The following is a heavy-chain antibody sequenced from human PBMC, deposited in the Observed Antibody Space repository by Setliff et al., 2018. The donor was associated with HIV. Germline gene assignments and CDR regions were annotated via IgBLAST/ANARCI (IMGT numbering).Heavy chain of an antibody. CDR3: ARGLSFYDPGGFDY. Sequence: ASVKVSCKASGYIFTNYGITWVRQAPGQGLEWMGWISTYNGDTNYAQKLQGRVTMTTETSTSTAYMELRSLISDDTAVYYCARGLSFYDPGGFDYWGQGTLVTVSS. D-gene: IGHD3-22*01. J-gene: IGHJ4*02. CDR2: ISTYNGDT. V-gene: IGHV1-18*01. CDR1: GYIFTNYG.